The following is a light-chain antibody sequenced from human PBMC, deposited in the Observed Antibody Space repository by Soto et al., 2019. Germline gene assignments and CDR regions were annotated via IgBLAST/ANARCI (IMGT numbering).Light chain of an antibody. CDR1: SSNIGNNY. J-gene: IGLJ1*01. V-gene: IGLV1-51*01. Sequence: QSVLTQPPSLSAAPGQKVTISCSGSSSNIGNNYVSWYQQLPGTAPKLLIYDNNKRPSGIPDRFSGSKSGTSATLGITGLQTGDEADYYCGTWDSSLSAEVFGTGTKLTVL. CDR2: DNN. CDR3: GTWDSSLSAEV.